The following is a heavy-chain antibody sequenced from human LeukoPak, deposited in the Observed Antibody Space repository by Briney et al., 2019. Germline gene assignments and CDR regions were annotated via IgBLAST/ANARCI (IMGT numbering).Heavy chain of an antibody. CDR1: GFTFSSYG. Sequence: GGSLRLSCAASGFTFSSYGMHWVRQAPGKGLEWVAVIWYGGSNKYYADSVKGRFTISRDNSKNTLYLQMNSLRAEDTAVYYCARDQDQWAAADPFDAFDIWGQGTMVTVSS. D-gene: IGHD6-13*01. J-gene: IGHJ3*02. V-gene: IGHV3-33*01. CDR3: ARDQDQWAAADPFDAFDI. CDR2: IWYGGSNK.